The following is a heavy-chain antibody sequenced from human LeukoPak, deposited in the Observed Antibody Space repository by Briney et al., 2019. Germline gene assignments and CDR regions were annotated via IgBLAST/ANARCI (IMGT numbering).Heavy chain of an antibody. Sequence: SETLSLTCTVSGGSISSYYWSWIRQPAGKGLEWSGRIYTSGSTNYNPSLKSRVTISVDASKNQFSLKLSSVTAADTAVYYCARDNPDYYDSSGLNYYYGMDVWGQGTTVTVSS. J-gene: IGHJ6*02. CDR1: GGSISSYY. V-gene: IGHV4-4*07. CDR2: IYTSGST. CDR3: ARDNPDYYDSSGLNYYYGMDV. D-gene: IGHD3-22*01.